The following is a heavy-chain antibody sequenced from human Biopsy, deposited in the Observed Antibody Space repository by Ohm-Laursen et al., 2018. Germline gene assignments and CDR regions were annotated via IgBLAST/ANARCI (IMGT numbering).Heavy chain of an antibody. CDR1: GYTFINYG. CDR3: ARDYQPTIITIHYYYYGMDV. J-gene: IGHJ6*02. V-gene: IGHV1-18*01. D-gene: IGHD2-2*01. CDR2: INPYNGDP. Sequence: SVKVSCKASGYTFINYGFSWVRQAPGQGLEWMGWINPYNGDPNYAQKLQGRVTMTTDTSTSTAYMELRSLRSDDTAVYYCARDYQPTIITIHYYYYGMDVWGQGTTVTVSS.